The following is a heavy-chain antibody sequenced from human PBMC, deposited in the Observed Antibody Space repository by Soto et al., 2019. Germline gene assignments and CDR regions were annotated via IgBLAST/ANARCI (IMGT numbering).Heavy chain of an antibody. CDR1: GFTFTLYD. CDR3: ARAYKYYYDSSGYPGAFDI. CDR2: IRGSSNSI. Sequence: PGGSLRLSCVTSGFTFTLYDMNWARQAPGKGLEWVSSIRGSSNSIYHADSVKGRFTISRDNSKNTLYLQMNSLRAEDTAVYYCARAYKYYYDSSGYPGAFDIWGQGTMVTVSS. D-gene: IGHD3-22*01. J-gene: IGHJ3*02. V-gene: IGHV3-21*04.